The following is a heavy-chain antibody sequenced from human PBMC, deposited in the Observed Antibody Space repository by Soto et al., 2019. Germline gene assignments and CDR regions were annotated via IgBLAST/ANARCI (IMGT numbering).Heavy chain of an antibody. CDR1: GFTFDDYA. J-gene: IGHJ4*02. CDR3: LRSKGGYSYGTPFDY. Sequence: EVQLEESGGALVQPGRSLRLSCAASGFTFDDYAMYWVRQVLGKGLEWVSSISWNSGNIGYADSVKGRFTTSRDNAENSLDLQMNSLRPEDTALYYCLRSKGGYSYGTPFDYWGQGTLVTVSS. V-gene: IGHV3-9*01. D-gene: IGHD5-18*01. CDR2: ISWNSGNI.